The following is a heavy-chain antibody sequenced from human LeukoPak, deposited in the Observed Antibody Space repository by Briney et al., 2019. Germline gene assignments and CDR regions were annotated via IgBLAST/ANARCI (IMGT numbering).Heavy chain of an antibody. Sequence: GRSLRLSCAASGFAFSSYAMHWVRQAPGKGLEWVAFISFDGSSNYYADSVRGRFSISRDSSTNTLYLQMNSLRAEDTAVYYCARDYDLWSDDRSYYYYAMDVWGQGTTVTVSS. CDR1: GFAFSSYA. V-gene: IGHV3-30-3*01. CDR3: ARDYDLWSDDRSYYYYAMDV. CDR2: ISFDGSSN. J-gene: IGHJ6*02. D-gene: IGHD3-3*01.